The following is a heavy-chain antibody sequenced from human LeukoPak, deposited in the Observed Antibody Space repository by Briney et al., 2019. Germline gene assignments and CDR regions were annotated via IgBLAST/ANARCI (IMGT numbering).Heavy chain of an antibody. V-gene: IGHV3-30*03. D-gene: IGHD5-18*01. CDR3: ARSTVVDTAMAFDY. J-gene: IGHJ4*02. CDR1: GFTFSSYG. Sequence: GGSLRLSCVASGFTFSSYGMHWVRQAPGKGLEWVAVVSHDGGNKYYADSVKGRFTISRDNSKNTLYLQMNSLRAEDTAVYYCARSTVVDTAMAFDYWGQGTLVTVSS. CDR2: VSHDGGNK.